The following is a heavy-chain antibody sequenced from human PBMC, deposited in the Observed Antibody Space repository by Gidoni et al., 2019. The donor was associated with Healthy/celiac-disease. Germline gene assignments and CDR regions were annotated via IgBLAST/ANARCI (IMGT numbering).Heavy chain of an antibody. CDR2: IIPIFGTA. CDR3: ARVAPASYSGSYYFDY. Sequence: QVQLVQSGAEVKKPGSSVKFSCKASGGTFSTYAISWVRQAPGQGLEWMGGIIPIFGTANYAQKFQGRVTITADESTSTAYMELSSLRSEDTAVYYCARVAPASYSGSYYFDYWGQGTLVTVSS. J-gene: IGHJ4*02. D-gene: IGHD1-26*01. V-gene: IGHV1-69*01. CDR1: GGTFSTYA.